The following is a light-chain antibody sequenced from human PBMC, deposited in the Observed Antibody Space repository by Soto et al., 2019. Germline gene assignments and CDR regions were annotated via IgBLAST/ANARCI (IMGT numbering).Light chain of an antibody. Sequence: EIVLTQSPDTLSLSPGETAALSCRASQSFTNSFLAWYQQRTGQPSRLLVYGTSNRAVGIPDRFSGSGSGTDFTLTISGLEPEDFAVYYCQQYGDSPTFGPGTKVEVK. CDR2: GTS. J-gene: IGKJ1*01. CDR3: QQYGDSPT. CDR1: QSFTNSF. V-gene: IGKV3-20*01.